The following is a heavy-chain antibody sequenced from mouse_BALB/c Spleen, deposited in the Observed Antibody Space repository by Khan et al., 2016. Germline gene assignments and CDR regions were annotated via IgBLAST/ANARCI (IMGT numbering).Heavy chain of an antibody. Sequence: QVQLQQSGAELIKPGASVKLSCKASGYTFTSYDINWVRQRPEQGLEWIGWIFPGDGSTKYNEKFMGKATLTTDKSSSTAYMQLSRLTSEDSAVYFGTRTYYKYDGSGFAYWGQGTLVTVSA. V-gene: IGHV1-85*01. J-gene: IGHJ3*01. D-gene: IGHD2-14*01. CDR2: IFPGDGST. CDR1: GYTFTSYD. CDR3: TRTYYKYDGSGFAY.